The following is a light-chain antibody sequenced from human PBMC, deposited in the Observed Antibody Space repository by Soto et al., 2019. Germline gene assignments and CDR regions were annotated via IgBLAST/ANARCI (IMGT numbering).Light chain of an antibody. Sequence: QSVLTQPPSVSAAPGQKVTISCSGSSSNIGDNYVSWYQQLPGTAPKLLIYDTNKRPSGIPDRFSGSKSGTSATLGITGLQTGDEADYYCGTWDSSLSTVLFGGGTELTVL. CDR3: GTWDSSLSTVL. J-gene: IGLJ2*01. V-gene: IGLV1-51*01. CDR2: DTN. CDR1: SSNIGDNY.